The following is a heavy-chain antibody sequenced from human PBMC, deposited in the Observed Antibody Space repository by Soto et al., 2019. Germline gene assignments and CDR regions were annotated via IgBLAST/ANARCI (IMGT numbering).Heavy chain of an antibody. D-gene: IGHD3-3*01. V-gene: IGHV3-23*01. Sequence: LRLSCAASGFTFSSYAMSWVRQAPGKGLEWVSAISGSGGSTYYADSVKGRSTISRDNSKNTLYLQMNSLRAEDTAVYYCAKDFPPPLGLATFFWYFHDGGTGTRVTVPS. CDR1: GFTFSSYA. CDR2: ISGSGGST. CDR3: AKDFPPPLGLATFFWYFHD. J-gene: IGHJ4*02.